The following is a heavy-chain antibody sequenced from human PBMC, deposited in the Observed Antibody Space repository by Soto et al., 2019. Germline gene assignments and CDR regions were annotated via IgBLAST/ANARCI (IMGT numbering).Heavy chain of an antibody. CDR1: GFTFSDYY. V-gene: IGHV3-11*01. Sequence: GSPRLSCAASGFTFSDYYMSWILQAPGKGLEWVSYISSSSSTIYYADSVKGRFTISRDNAKNSLYLQMNSLRAEDTAVYYCARPRDDFWGGYYYYYYYYRDVWGKGTTVTVSS. CDR3: ARPRDDFWGGYYYYYYYYRDV. CDR2: ISSSSSTI. D-gene: IGHD3-3*01. J-gene: IGHJ6*03.